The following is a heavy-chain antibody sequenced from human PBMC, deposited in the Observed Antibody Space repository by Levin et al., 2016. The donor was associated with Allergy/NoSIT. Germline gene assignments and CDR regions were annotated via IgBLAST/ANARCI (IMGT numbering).Heavy chain of an antibody. V-gene: IGHV3-21*01. D-gene: IGHD2-2*01. J-gene: IGHJ6*02. CDR2: ISSSSSYI. CDR3: AREERVVPAGGMDV. Sequence: VRQAPGKGLEWVSSISSSSSYIYYADSVKGRFTISRDNAKNSLYLQMNSLRAEDTAVYYCAREERVVPAGGMDVWGQGTTVTVSS.